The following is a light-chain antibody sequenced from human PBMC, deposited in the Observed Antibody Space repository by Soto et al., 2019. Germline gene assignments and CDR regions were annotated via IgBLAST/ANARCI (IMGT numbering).Light chain of an antibody. CDR2: GAS. J-gene: IGKJ4*01. Sequence: EIVMTQSPATLSVSPGESATLSCRASQSVSGNLAWYQQKPGQAPRLLIYGASTRATGIPARFSGSGSGTEFTLTISSLQSEDFAVYYWQQYNNLPPLTFGGGTKVEIK. V-gene: IGKV3-15*01. CDR3: QQYNNLPPLT. CDR1: QSVSGN.